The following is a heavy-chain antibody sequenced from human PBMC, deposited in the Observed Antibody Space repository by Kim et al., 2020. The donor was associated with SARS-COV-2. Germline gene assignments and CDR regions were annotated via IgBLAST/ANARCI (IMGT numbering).Heavy chain of an antibody. Sequence: YSTPSLKGGVTISVDTSKKQFSRGLSSVTAADAAVYYCARHLRNWYFDLWGRGTLVTVSS. J-gene: IGHJ2*01. CDR3: ARHLRNWYFDL. V-gene: IGHV4-39*01.